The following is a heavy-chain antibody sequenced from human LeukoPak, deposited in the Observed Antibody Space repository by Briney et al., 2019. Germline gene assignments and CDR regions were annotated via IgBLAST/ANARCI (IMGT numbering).Heavy chain of an antibody. CDR3: ARGDLSHPYCSSTSCRMLFDT. CDR1: GDSVSSNSAA. V-gene: IGHV6-1*01. Sequence: PSQTLSLTCAISGDSVSSNSAAWDWIRQSPSRGLEWLGRTYYRSKWYNDYAVSVKSRITINPDTSKNQFSLQLNSVTPEDTAVYYCARGDLSHPYCSSTSCRMLFDTWGQGTMVTVSS. CDR2: TYYRSKWYN. D-gene: IGHD2-2*01. J-gene: IGHJ3*02.